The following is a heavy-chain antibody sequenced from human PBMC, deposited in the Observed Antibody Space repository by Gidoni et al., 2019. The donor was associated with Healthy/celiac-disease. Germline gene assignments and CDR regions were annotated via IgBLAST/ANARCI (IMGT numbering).Heavy chain of an antibody. V-gene: IGHV3-15*01. CDR1: GFTFSNAW. Sequence: LVESGGGLVKPGGSLRLSCAASGFTFSNAWMSWVRQAPGKGLEWVGRITSKTDGGTTDYAAPVKGRFTISRDDSKNTLYLQMNSLKTEDTAVYYCTTPWYYDSSGYYLTDYWGQGTLVTVSS. J-gene: IGHJ4*02. D-gene: IGHD3-22*01. CDR2: ITSKTDGGTT. CDR3: TTPWYYDSSGYYLTDY.